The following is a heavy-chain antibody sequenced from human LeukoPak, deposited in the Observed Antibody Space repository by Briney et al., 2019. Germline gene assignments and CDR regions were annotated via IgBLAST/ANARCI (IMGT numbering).Heavy chain of an antibody. V-gene: IGHV4-34*01. Sequence: PSETLSLTCAVYADSFSGYSWRWVRQPPGKGLEWIGEINHVGRTNYSPTLKSRVTISVDTSKNQFSLKLSSVTAADTAVYYCAREISSSKVVTADRFDYWGQGTLVTVSS. D-gene: IGHD2-21*02. J-gene: IGHJ4*02. CDR1: ADSFSGYS. CDR2: INHVGRT. CDR3: AREISSSKVVTADRFDY.